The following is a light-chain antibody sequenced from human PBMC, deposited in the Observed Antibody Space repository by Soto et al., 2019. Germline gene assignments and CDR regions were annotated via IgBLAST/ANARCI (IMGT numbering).Light chain of an antibody. V-gene: IGLV2-8*01. CDR3: SSYAGSNNFV. J-gene: IGLJ1*01. CDR2: EVS. Sequence: QSALTQPPSASGSPGQSVTISCTGTSSDVGGYNYVSWYQQHPGKAPKLMIYEVSKRPSGVPDRFSGSKSGDTASLTVSGLQAEDEADYYCSSYAGSNNFVFGTGTKVTXL. CDR1: SSDVGGYNY.